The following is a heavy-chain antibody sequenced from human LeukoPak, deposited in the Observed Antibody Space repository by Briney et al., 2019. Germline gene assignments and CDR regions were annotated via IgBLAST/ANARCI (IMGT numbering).Heavy chain of an antibody. CDR3: AHKKPGSGSFYN. V-gene: IGHV2-5*02. J-gene: IGHJ4*02. Sequence: SGPTLVKPTQTLTLTCTFSGFSLESTGVGVGWIRQPPGKALEWLAVIHWDDDKPYSPSLKSRLTITKDTSKNQVVLTMTDMDPEDTGTYYCAHKKPGSGSFYNWGQGTLVTVSP. CDR2: IHWDDDK. D-gene: IGHD3-10*01. CDR1: GFSLESTGVG.